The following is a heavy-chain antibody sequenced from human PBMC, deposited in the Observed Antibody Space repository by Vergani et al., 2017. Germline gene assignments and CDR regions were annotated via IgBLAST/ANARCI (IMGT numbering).Heavy chain of an antibody. D-gene: IGHD4-17*01. V-gene: IGHV3-64D*06. CDR2: ISSNGGST. CDR3: VKGYGDXYGY. J-gene: IGHJ4*02. Sequence: EVQLVESGGGLVQPGGSLRLSCSASGFTFSRYAMHWVRQAPGKGLFYFSAISSNGGSTYYADSVKGRFTIARDNSKNTLYLQMSSLRAEDTAVYYCVKGYGDXYGYWGQGTLVTVSS. CDR1: GFTFSRYA.